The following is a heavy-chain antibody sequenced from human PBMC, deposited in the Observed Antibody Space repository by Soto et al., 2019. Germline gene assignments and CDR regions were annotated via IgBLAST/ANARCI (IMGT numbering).Heavy chain of an antibody. CDR1: GGSISSGGYY. J-gene: IGHJ3*02. D-gene: IGHD2-15*01. CDR3: ARGGIVVVVAARDAFDI. V-gene: IGHV4-31*03. Sequence: QVQLQESGPGLVKPSQTLSLTCTVSGGSISSGGYYWSWIGQHPGKGLEWIGYIYYSGSTYYNPSLKSRVTISVDTSKNQFSLKLSSVTAADTAVYYCARGGIVVVVAARDAFDIWGQGTMVTVSS. CDR2: IYYSGST.